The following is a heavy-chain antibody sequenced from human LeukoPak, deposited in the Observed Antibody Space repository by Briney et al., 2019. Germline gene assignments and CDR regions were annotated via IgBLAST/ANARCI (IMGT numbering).Heavy chain of an antibody. Sequence: GGSLRLSCAATGFTFSSYWMHWVRQAPGKGLVWVSRINSDGSSTSYADSVKGRFTISRDNAKNTLYLQMNSLRAEDTAVYYCARDQYYYDSSGYYSSYYFDYWGQGTLVTVSS. J-gene: IGHJ4*02. V-gene: IGHV3-74*01. CDR1: GFTFSSYW. CDR2: INSDGSST. CDR3: ARDQYYYDSSGYYSSYYFDY. D-gene: IGHD3-22*01.